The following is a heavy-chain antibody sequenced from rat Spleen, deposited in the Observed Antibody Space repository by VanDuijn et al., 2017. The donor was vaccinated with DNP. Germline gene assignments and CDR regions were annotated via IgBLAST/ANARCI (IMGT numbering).Heavy chain of an antibody. D-gene: IGHD1-10*01. CDR1: GFTFSHFG. CDR3: ATGPITTFAY. Sequence: EVQLVESGGGLVQPGRSLKLSCAASGFTFSHFGMHWIRQAPTKGLEWVASISPSGDTTFYRDSVKGRFTISRDNANSTLYLQMDSLRSEDTATYYCATGPITTFAYWGQGTLVPVSS. CDR2: ISPSGDTT. J-gene: IGHJ3*01. V-gene: IGHV5-19*01.